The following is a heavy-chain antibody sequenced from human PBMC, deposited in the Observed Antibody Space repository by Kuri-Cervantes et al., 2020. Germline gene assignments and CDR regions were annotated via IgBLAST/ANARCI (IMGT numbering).Heavy chain of an antibody. V-gene: IGHV3-23*01. D-gene: IGHD3-10*01. CDR2: ISGSGGST. J-gene: IGHJ6*02. CDR3: ARDSGYYYGSGSQLYYYYGMDV. CDR1: GFTFSSYA. Sequence: GESLKISCAAPGFTFSSYAMSWVRQAPGKGLEWVSAISGSGGSTYYADPVKGRFTISRDNSKNTLYLQMNSLRAEDTAVYYCARDSGYYYGSGSQLYYYYGMDVWGQGTTVTVSS.